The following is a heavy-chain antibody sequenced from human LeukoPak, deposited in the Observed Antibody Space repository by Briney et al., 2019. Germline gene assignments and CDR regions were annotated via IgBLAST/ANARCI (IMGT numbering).Heavy chain of an antibody. V-gene: IGHV1-18*01. CDR1: GYTFTSYG. CDR3: ARGYYYYDILTGHDY. Sequence: ASVKVSCKASGYTFTSYGISWVRQAPGQGLEWMGWISAYSGNTNYAQKLQGRVTMTTDTSTSTAYMELRSLRSDDTAVYYCARGYYYYDILTGHDYWGQGTLVTVSS. D-gene: IGHD3-9*01. CDR2: ISAYSGNT. J-gene: IGHJ4*02.